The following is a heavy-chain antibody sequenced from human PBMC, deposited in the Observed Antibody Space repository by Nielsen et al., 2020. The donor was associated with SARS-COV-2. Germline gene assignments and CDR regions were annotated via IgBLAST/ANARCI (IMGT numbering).Heavy chain of an antibody. D-gene: IGHD6-19*01. CDR2: ISAHNGNT. J-gene: IGHJ3*02. CDR1: GYTFTNYG. CDR3: ARDSSGWYRYDAFDI. V-gene: IGHV1-18*01. Sequence: ASVKVSCKASGYTFTNYGISWVRQAPGQGLEWMGWISAHNGNTNYAQKLQGRVTMTTDTSTSTAYMELRSLRSDDTAVYYCARDSSGWYRYDAFDIWGQGTMVTVSS.